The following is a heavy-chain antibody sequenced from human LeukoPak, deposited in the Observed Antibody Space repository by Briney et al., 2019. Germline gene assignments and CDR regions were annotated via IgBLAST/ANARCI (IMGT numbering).Heavy chain of an antibody. CDR3: AKDPNGDYVGAFDM. Sequence: HPGGSLRLSCAVSGFTFSNYAMNWVRQAPGKGLEWVSAISGGGESTYYADSVKGRFTISRDNSKNTLFLQMNSLRADDTAVYHCAKDPNGDYVGAFDMWGQGTMVTVSS. CDR2: ISGGGEST. J-gene: IGHJ3*02. CDR1: GFTFSNYA. V-gene: IGHV3-23*01. D-gene: IGHD4-17*01.